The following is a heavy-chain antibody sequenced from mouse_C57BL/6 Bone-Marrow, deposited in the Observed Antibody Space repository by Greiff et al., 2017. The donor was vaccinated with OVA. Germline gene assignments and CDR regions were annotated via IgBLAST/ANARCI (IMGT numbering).Heavy chain of an antibody. D-gene: IGHD4-1*01. Sequence: EVKLQESGAGLVKPGGSLKLSCAASGFTFSSYAMSWVRQTPEKRLEWVAYICSGGDYIYYADTVQGRFTISRDNARNTLYLQMSSLKSEDTAMYYGTRATGTNWGQGTRVTVSA. V-gene: IGHV5-9-1*02. J-gene: IGHJ3*01. CDR1: GFTFSSYA. CDR2: ICSGGDYI. CDR3: TRATGTN.